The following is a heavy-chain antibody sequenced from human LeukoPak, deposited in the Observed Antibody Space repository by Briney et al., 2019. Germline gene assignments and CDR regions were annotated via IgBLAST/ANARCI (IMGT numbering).Heavy chain of an antibody. CDR2: VYYSGST. D-gene: IGHD2-15*01. CDR3: ARYCSGGDCYSKALDY. Sequence: SQTLSLTCTVSGGSISSGGYYWSWIRQHPGQGLEWIGSVYYSGSTYYNPSLKGRVTISVDTSKNQLSLNLNSVTAADTAVYYCARYCSGGDCYSKALDYWGQGILVTVSS. CDR1: GGSISSGGYY. J-gene: IGHJ4*02. V-gene: IGHV4-31*03.